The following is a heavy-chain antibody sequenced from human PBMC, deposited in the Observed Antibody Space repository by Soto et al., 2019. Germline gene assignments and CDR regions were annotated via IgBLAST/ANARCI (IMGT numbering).Heavy chain of an antibody. CDR3: ATANTPYAFGM. J-gene: IGHJ3*02. CDR2: INPAGNVQ. V-gene: IGHV3-7*01. CDR1: GLTFSISW. Sequence: VQLVESGGGLVQPGESLRLSCTASGLTFSISWMTWVRQAPGEGLEWVSNINPAGNVQHYAASVKERFTISRDNAKNSLFLQMSGLRVEDTAVYYCATANTPYAFGMWGQGTMVTVSS.